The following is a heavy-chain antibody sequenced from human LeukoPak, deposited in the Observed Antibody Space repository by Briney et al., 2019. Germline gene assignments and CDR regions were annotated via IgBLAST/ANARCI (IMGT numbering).Heavy chain of an antibody. CDR2: IYYSGST. J-gene: IGHJ3*02. D-gene: IGHD4-23*01. CDR1: GGSISSYY. V-gene: IGHV4-59*12. Sequence: SETLSLTCTVSGGSISSYYWSWIRQPPGKGLEWIGYIYYSGSTNYNPSLKSRVTISVDTSKNQFSLKLGSVTAADTAVYYCARDDLDYGGNSYPFDIWGQGTMVTVSS. CDR3: ARDDLDYGGNSYPFDI.